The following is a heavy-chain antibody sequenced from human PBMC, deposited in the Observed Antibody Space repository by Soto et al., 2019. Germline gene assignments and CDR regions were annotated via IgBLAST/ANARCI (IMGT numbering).Heavy chain of an antibody. Sequence: QVQLVESGGGVVQPGRSLRLSCAASGFTFNTYGMHWVRQAPCKGLEWVAVISYDGSNKYYADSVKGRLTISIDNSKNPLYRQMNSLRAEDTAVYYCAKGQHCSSTSCYFYYYGMDVWGQGTTVAVSS. D-gene: IGHD2-2*01. CDR3: AKGQHCSSTSCYFYYYGMDV. CDR1: GFTFNTYG. V-gene: IGHV3-30*18. CDR2: ISYDGSNK. J-gene: IGHJ6*02.